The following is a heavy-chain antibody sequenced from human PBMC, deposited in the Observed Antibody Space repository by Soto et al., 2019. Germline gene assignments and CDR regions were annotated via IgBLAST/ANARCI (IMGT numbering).Heavy chain of an antibody. Sequence: ASVKVSCKASGYNFRNFGITWVRQASGLGLEWLGWISGYNGRTSSARNFRDRVVLTTDTGTNTAYMELRSLTSDDTAIYYCAREGYSSGFDPFDFWGQGTKVTVSS. J-gene: IGHJ3*01. V-gene: IGHV1-18*01. CDR2: ISGYNGRT. CDR3: AREGYSSGFDPFDF. CDR1: GYNFRNFG. D-gene: IGHD5-18*01.